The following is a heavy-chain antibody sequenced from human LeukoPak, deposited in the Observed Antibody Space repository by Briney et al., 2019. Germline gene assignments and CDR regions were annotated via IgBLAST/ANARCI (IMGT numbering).Heavy chain of an antibody. V-gene: IGHV3-30*03. D-gene: IGHD2-2*01. CDR1: GFTFSSYG. J-gene: IGHJ6*02. CDR2: ISYDGSNK. Sequence: GGSLRLSCAASGFTFSSYGMHWVRQAPGKGLEGVAVISYDGSNKYYADSVKGRFTISRDNSKNTLYLQMNSLRAEDTAVYYCARGACSSTSCYGFYYYGMDVWGQGTTVTVSS. CDR3: ARGACSSTSCYGFYYYGMDV.